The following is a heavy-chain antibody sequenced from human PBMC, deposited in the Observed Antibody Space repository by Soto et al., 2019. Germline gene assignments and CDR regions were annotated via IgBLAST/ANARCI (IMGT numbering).Heavy chain of an antibody. D-gene: IGHD3-9*01. CDR1: GFTFSSYS. Sequence: EVQLVESGGGLVKPGGSLRLSCAASGFTFSSYSMNWVRQAPGKGLEWVSSISSSSSYIYYADSVKGRFTISRDNAKNSLYLQMNSLRAEDTAVYYCARDRADILTGLDYWGHGTLVTVSS. CDR3: ARDRADILTGLDY. V-gene: IGHV3-21*01. J-gene: IGHJ4*01. CDR2: ISSSSSYI.